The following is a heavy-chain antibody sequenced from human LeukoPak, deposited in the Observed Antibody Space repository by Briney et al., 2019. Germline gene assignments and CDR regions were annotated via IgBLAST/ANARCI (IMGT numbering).Heavy chain of an antibody. D-gene: IGHD6-6*01. V-gene: IGHV4-59*08. J-gene: IGHJ6*03. CDR3: VHGYYYMDV. CDR2: IYYTGVT. CDR1: GGSIRSYY. Sequence: SETLSLTCNVSGGSIRSYYWSWIRQPPGKGLEWIGYIYYTGVTNYNPSLKSRVTISVDTSKNQFSLKLSSVTAADTAVYYCVHGYYYMDVWGKGTTVTISS.